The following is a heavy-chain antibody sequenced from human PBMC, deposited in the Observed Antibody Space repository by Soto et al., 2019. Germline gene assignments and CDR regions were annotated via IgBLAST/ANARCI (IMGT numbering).Heavy chain of an antibody. Sequence: GESLKISCQGSGYSFTNYWIGWVRQMPGKGLEWMGIIYPDDSDTRYSPSFQGQVAISADKSISTAYLQWSSLKASDTAMYYCARRSDGYTYLWGQGTLVTVSS. CDR2: IYPDDSDT. CDR3: ARRSDGYTYL. CDR1: GYSFTNYW. D-gene: IGHD2-2*02. V-gene: IGHV5-51*01. J-gene: IGHJ5*02.